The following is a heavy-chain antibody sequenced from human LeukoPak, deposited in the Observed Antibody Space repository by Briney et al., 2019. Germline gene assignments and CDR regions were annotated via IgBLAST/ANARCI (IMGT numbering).Heavy chain of an antibody. D-gene: IGHD6-19*01. Sequence: GGSLRLSCAASGFTLSSYAMGWARHAPGKGLEWGSTIIGTVSITYYAHSLKGRFTTSRDSSKNTLSLQMNRLRAEGTAVYFFAARPPRAVAGPFDYWGQGTLVTVSS. J-gene: IGHJ4*02. CDR3: AARPPRAVAGPFDY. V-gene: IGHV3-23*01. CDR2: IIGTVSIT. CDR1: GFTLSSYA.